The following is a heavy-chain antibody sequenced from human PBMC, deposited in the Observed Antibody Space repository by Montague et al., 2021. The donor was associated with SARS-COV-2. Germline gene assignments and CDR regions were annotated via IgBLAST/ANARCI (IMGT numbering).Heavy chain of an antibody. V-gene: IGHV4-39*01. CDR1: GGSISSSSYY. CDR2: IYYSGST. J-gene: IGHJ4*02. CDR3: ARHGKTRIAMIVVVMGYFDY. Sequence: SETLSLTCTVSGGSISSSSYYWGWIRQPPGKGLEWIGNIYYSGSTYYNPSLKSRVTISVDTSKNQFSLKLSSVTAADTAVYYCARHGKTRIAMIVVVMGYFDYWGQGTLVTVSS. D-gene: IGHD3-22*01.